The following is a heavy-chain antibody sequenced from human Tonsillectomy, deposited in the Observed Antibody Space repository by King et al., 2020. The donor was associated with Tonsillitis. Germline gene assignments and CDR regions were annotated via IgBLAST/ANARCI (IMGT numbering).Heavy chain of an antibody. D-gene: IGHD1-26*01. CDR2: VSYDGTNK. J-gene: IGHJ4*02. Sequence: VQLVESGGGVVQPGRSLRLSCAASGFTFRNYAMHWVRQAPGKGLEWVAIVSYDGTNKFYADSVKGRFTISRDSSKNTLYLQMNSLRAEDTAVYYCARDRGSWVLDSDYGGRGPLVTVSS. V-gene: IGHV3-30*04. CDR1: GFTFRNYA. CDR3: ARDRGSWVLDSDY.